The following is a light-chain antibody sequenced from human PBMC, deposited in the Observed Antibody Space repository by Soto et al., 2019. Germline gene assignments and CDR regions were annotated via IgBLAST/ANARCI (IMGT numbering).Light chain of an antibody. CDR1: QSVSSY. J-gene: IGKJ5*01. CDR2: DAS. Sequence: EIVLTQSPEPLSLSPGERATLSCRASQSVSSYLAWYQQKPGQAPRLLIYDASNRATGIPARFSGSGSGTDFTLTIGSLEPEDFAVYYCQQRGNWPRITFGQGTRLEIK. CDR3: QQRGNWPRIT. V-gene: IGKV3-11*01.